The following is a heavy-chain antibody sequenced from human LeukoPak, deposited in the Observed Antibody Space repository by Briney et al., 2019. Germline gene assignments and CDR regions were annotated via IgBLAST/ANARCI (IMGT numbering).Heavy chain of an antibody. CDR3: ARDQEAFDY. Sequence: SVKVSCKASGGAVSRLAINWVRQAPGQGLEWMGGTIPFFPATNYAQKFQGRVTITADKSTSTTYMEVRSLRFDDTAVYYCARDQEAFDYWGQGTLVTVSS. CDR1: GGAVSRLA. CDR2: TIPFFPAT. V-gene: IGHV1-69*06. J-gene: IGHJ4*02.